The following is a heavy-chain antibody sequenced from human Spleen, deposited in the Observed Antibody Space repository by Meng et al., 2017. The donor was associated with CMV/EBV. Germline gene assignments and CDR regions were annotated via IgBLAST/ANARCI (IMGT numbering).Heavy chain of an antibody. J-gene: IGHJ4*02. Sequence: KASGYTFTSYLMHWVRQAPGQGLEWMGMINPSGGSTTYAHKFQGRVTVTRDTSTSTVYMDLSSLRSEDTAVYYCARPYGYSGSYWGYWGQGTLVTVSS. CDR1: GYTFTSYL. V-gene: IGHV1-46*01. CDR2: INPSGGST. CDR3: ARPYGYSGSYWGY. D-gene: IGHD1-26*01.